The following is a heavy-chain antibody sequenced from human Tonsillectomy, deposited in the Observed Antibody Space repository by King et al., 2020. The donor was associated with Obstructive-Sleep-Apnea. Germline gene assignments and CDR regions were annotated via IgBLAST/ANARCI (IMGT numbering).Heavy chain of an antibody. J-gene: IGHJ4*02. CDR2: IDPSDSYT. Sequence: VQLVQAGAEMKKPGESLRISCKGSGYSFSNYWINWVRQMPGKGLEWMGSIDPSDSYTNYSPSFQGHVTISADKSISTAYLQWSSLKASDTAIYYCAGLWSDYTHFDYWGQGTLVTVSS. CDR1: GYSFSNYW. V-gene: IGHV5-10-1*03. D-gene: IGHD4-11*01. CDR3: AGLWSDYTHFDY.